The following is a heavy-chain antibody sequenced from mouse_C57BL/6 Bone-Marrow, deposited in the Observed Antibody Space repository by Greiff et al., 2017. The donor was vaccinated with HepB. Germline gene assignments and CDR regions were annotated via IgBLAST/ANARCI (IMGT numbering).Heavy chain of an antibody. CDR2: ISNGGGST. J-gene: IGHJ4*01. D-gene: IGHD2-13*01. CDR1: GFTFSDYY. CDR3: ARHLYYDDYYYAMDY. V-gene: IGHV5-12*01. Sequence: EVKVVESGGGLVQPGGSLKLSCAASGFTFSDYYMYWVRQTPEKRLEWVAYISNGGGSTYYPDTVKGRFTISRDNAKNTLYLQMSRLKSEDTAMYYCARHLYYDDYYYAMDYWGQGTSVTVSS.